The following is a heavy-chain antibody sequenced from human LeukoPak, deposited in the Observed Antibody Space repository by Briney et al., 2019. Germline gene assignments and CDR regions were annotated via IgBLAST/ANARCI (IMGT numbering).Heavy chain of an antibody. CDR1: GFTCSTYW. J-gene: IGHJ4*02. CDR3: ARVSIGWYSFDY. V-gene: IGHV3-74*01. Sequence: PGGSLRRSRAASGFTCSTYWMHWVRQAPGKGLVWVSRINPDGTTTSYADSVKGRFTISRDNAKDTVYLQMNSLRAEDTAVYYCARVSIGWYSFDYWGQGTLVTVSS. CDR2: INPDGTTT. D-gene: IGHD6-19*01.